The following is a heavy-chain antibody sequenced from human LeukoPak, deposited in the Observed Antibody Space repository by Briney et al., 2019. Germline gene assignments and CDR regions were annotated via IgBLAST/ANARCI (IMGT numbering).Heavy chain of an antibody. CDR3: AKGSSPFDY. V-gene: IGHV3-23*01. Sequence: AGGSLRLSCAASGFTFSNYAMSWVRQAPGKGLEWVSAISPNGGGTYYADSVKGRFTISRDNSKNTLYLQMNSLRAEDTAVYYCAKGSSPFDYWGQGTLVTVSS. J-gene: IGHJ4*02. CDR2: ISPNGGGT. D-gene: IGHD6-13*01. CDR1: GFTFSNYA.